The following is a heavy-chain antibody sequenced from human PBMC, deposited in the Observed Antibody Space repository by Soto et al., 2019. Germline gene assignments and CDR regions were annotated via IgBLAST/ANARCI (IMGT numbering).Heavy chain of an antibody. V-gene: IGHV1-18*01. CDR2: ISAHNGNT. Sequence: QVHLVQSGAEVKKPGASVKVSCKASGYTFTSYGITWVRQAPGQGLEWMGWISAHNGNTDYAQKRKGCVXXTRDTSTSTAYMELRSLISDDTAVYYWARGRYGDYWGQGALVTVSS. J-gene: IGHJ4*02. D-gene: IGHD1-1*01. CDR3: ARGRYGDY. CDR1: GYTFTSYG.